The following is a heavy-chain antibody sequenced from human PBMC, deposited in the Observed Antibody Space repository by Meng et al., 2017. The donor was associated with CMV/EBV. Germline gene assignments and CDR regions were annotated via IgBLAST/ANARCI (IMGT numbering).Heavy chain of an antibody. V-gene: IGHV3-11*04. CDR3: ARDSRDYDFWSGRRRYYYGMDV. Sequence: GGSLRLSCAASGFTFSDYYMSWIRQAPGKGLEWVSYISSSGSTIYYADSVKGRFTIYRDNAKNSLYLQMNSLRAEDTAVYYCARDSRDYDFWSGRRRYYYGMDVWGQGTTVTVSS. J-gene: IGHJ6*02. CDR2: ISSSGSTI. D-gene: IGHD3-3*01. CDR1: GFTFSDYY.